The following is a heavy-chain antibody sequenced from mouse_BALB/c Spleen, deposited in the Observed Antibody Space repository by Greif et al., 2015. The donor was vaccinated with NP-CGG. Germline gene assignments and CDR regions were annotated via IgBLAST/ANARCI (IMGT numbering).Heavy chain of an antibody. CDR3: ARLLTGPAWFAY. V-gene: IGHV1-7*01. J-gene: IGHJ3*01. D-gene: IGHD4-1*01. CDR1: GYTFTSYW. CDR2: INPSTGYT. Sequence: VKVVESGAELAKPGASVKMSCKASGYTFTSYWMHWVKQRPGQGLEWIGYINPSTGYTEYNQKFKDKATLTADKSSSTAYMQLSSLTSEDSAVYYRARLLTGPAWFAYWGQGTLVTVSA.